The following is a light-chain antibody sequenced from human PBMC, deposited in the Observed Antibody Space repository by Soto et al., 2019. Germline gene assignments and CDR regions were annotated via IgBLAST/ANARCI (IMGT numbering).Light chain of an antibody. CDR2: YDD. J-gene: IGLJ3*02. CDR1: RSNVGNNA. Sequence: QSVLTQPPSVSEAPRQRVTISCSGSRSNVGNNAVNWYQQLPGKAPKLLIYYDDLLPSGVSDRFSGSKSGTSASLAISGLQSEDEADYYCAVWDDSLNGVVFGGGTK. V-gene: IGLV1-36*01. CDR3: AVWDDSLNGVV.